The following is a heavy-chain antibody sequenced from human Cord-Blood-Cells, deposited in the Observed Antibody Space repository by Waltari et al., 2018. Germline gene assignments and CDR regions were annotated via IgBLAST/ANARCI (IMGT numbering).Heavy chain of an antibody. CDR2: IYYSGST. V-gene: IGHV4-61*01. CDR1: GGSVSSGSYY. Sequence: QVQLQESGPGLVKPSETLSLTCTVSGGSVSSGSYYWSWIRQPPGKGLEWIGYIYYSGSTNYNPSLKSRVTISVDTSKNQFSLKLSSVTAADTAVYYCASTYGSGVYYFDYWGQGTLVTVSS. CDR3: ASTYGSGVYYFDY. J-gene: IGHJ4*02. D-gene: IGHD3-10*01.